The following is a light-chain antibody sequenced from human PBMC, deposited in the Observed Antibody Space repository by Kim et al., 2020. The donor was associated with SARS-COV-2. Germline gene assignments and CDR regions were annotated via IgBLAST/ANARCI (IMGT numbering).Light chain of an antibody. Sequence: LSPGERATLSCRASQSVSNYLAWYQQKPGQAPRLLIYDASKRVTGIPARFSGSGSGTDFTLTISSLEPEDFAVYYCQQRTNWPPYTFGQGTKLEIK. CDR2: DAS. J-gene: IGKJ2*01. CDR3: QQRTNWPPYT. CDR1: QSVSNY. V-gene: IGKV3-11*01.